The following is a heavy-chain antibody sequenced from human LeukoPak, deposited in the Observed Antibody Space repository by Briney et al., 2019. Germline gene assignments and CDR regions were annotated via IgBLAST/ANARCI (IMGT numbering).Heavy chain of an antibody. D-gene: IGHD1-26*01. CDR3: AGAGYSGNYYYYFDF. Sequence: ASVKVSCKASGYTFTGYYMHWVRQAPGQGLEWVGWINPDSGGTNYAQKFQGSVTMTRDTSTSTVYMQLSRLRSDDTAVYYCAGAGYSGNYYYYFDFWGQGTLVTVSS. J-gene: IGHJ4*02. CDR2: INPDSGGT. V-gene: IGHV1-2*02. CDR1: GYTFTGYY.